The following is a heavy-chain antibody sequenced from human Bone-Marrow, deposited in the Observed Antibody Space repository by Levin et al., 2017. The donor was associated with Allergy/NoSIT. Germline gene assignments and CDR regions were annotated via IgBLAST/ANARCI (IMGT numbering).Heavy chain of an antibody. CDR1: GFSFSTNGVG. J-gene: IGHJ5*02. D-gene: IGHD3/OR15-3a*01. CDR3: ARLYFGMRTGWDWLDP. Sequence: QTLSLTCSFSGFSFSTNGVGVGWIRQPPGKALEWLALLYSDGAKRYSPSLKNRVTIAKDTSKNQVVLNMTNMDPVDTGTYYCARLYFGMRTGWDWLDPWGQGTPVTVS. CDR2: LYSDGAK. V-gene: IGHV2-5*02.